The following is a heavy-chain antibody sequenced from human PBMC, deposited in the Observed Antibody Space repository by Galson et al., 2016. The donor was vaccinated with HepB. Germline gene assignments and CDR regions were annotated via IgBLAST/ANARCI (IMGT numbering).Heavy chain of an antibody. CDR2: ISTTGVST. CDR1: GFTFSSYP. D-gene: IGHD6-6*01. J-gene: IGHJ3*02. Sequence: SLRLSCAASGFTFSSYPMHWVRQAPGKGLEYVSAISTTGVSTYYGAALKGRFTISRDNSKNTLYLQMSSLRPGDTAVYYCAKDRGQLVGSAFDIWGQGTMVTVSS. CDR3: AKDRGQLVGSAFDI. V-gene: IGHV3-64D*06.